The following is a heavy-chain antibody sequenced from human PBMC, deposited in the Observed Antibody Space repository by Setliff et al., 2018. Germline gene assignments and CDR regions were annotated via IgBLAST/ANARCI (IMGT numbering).Heavy chain of an antibody. D-gene: IGHD3-3*01. CDR2: IYTSWST. J-gene: IGHJ6*03. CDR1: GGSISGTYYY. CDR3: ARLSGFQYIDV. V-gene: IGHV4-61*09. Sequence: SETLSLTCTVSGGSISGTYYYWSWIRQPAGKALEWIGQIYTSWSTNYDPSLKSRVTISVDTSKNQFSLKLSSVTAADTAVYYCARLSGFQYIDVWGKGTTVTVSS.